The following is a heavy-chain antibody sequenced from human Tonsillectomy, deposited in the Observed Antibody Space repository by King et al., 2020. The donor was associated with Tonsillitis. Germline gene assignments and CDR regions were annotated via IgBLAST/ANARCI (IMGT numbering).Heavy chain of an antibody. Sequence: VQLVESGGGLVQPGGSLRLSCAASGFTFSRYWMSWVRQAPGKGLEWVANINQDGSEKYYVDSVKGRFTISRDNAKNSLYLQMNSLRAEDTAVYYCARGSNTGPLDSWGQEPRVTVPT. CDR2: INQDGSEK. CDR1: GFTFSRYW. J-gene: IGHJ4*02. CDR3: ARGSNTGPLDS. V-gene: IGHV3-7*03. D-gene: IGHD5-18*01.